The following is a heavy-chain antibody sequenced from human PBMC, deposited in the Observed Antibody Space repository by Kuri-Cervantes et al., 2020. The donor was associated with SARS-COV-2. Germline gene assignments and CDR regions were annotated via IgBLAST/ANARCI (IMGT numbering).Heavy chain of an antibody. Sequence: GESLKISCAASGFTFSNAWMSWVRQAPGKGLEWVGRIKSKTDGGTTDYAAPVKGRFTISRDDSKNTLYLQMNSLKTEDTAVYYCTTDYRAMVPQQPYPFDYWGQGTLVTVSS. CDR2: IKSKTDGGTT. D-gene: IGHD3-10*01. CDR1: GFTFSNAW. CDR3: TTDYRAMVPQQPYPFDY. J-gene: IGHJ4*02. V-gene: IGHV3-15*01.